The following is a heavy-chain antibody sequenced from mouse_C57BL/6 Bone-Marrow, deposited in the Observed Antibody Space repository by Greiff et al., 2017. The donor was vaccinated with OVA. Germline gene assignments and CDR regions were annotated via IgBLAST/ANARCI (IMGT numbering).Heavy chain of an antibody. CDR2: IDPENGDT. CDR1: GFNIKDDY. Sequence: EVMLVESGAELVRPGASVKLSCTASGFNIKDDYMHWVKQRPEQGLEWIGWIDPENGDTEYASKFQGKATITADTSSNTAYLQLSSLTSEDTAVYYCTTGGLRYYYAMDYWGQGTSVTVSS. D-gene: IGHD2-4*01. J-gene: IGHJ4*01. CDR3: TTGGLRYYYAMDY. V-gene: IGHV14-4*01.